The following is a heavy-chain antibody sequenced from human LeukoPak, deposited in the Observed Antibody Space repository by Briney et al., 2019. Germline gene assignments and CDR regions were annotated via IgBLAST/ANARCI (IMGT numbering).Heavy chain of an antibody. V-gene: IGHV1-2*02. CDR1: GYTFTSYY. CDR3: ARSHVDMVATILGF. CDR2: IKPNSGGT. Sequence: ASVKVSCKASGYTFTSYYLHWVRQAPGQGLEWMGWIKPNSGGTNYAQKFQGRVTMTRDTSISTAYMEMSRLISDDTAVYYCARSHVDMVATILGFWGQGTLVTVSP. J-gene: IGHJ4*02. D-gene: IGHD5-12*01.